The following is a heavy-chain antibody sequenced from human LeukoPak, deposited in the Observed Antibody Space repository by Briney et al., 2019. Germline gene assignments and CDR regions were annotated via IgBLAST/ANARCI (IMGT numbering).Heavy chain of an antibody. CDR3: ARVHYTYYCDSSGPAAFDAFDI. CDR1: GFTFSSYA. CDR2: ISYDGSNK. D-gene: IGHD3-22*01. V-gene: IGHV3-30*04. Sequence: GRSLRLSCAASGFTFSSYAMHWVRQAPGKGLEWVAVISYDGSNKYYADSVKGRFTISRDNSKNTLYLQMNSLRAEDTAVYYCARVHYTYYCDSSGPAAFDAFDIWGQGTMVTVSS. J-gene: IGHJ3*02.